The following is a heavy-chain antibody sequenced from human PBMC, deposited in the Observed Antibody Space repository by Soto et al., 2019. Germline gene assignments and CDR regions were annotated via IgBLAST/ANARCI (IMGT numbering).Heavy chain of an antibody. CDR2: IYYSGST. CDR1: GGSISSGDYY. CDR3: ARWLGYGPHFDY. V-gene: IGHV4-30-4*01. J-gene: IGHJ4*02. Sequence: QVQLQESGPGLVKPSQTLSLTCTVSGGSISSGDYYWSWIRQPPGKGLEWIGYIYYSGSTYYNPSPKSRMTISVDTSKNQFSLKLTSVTAADTAVYYCARWLGYGPHFDYWGQGTLVTVSS. D-gene: IGHD5-12*01.